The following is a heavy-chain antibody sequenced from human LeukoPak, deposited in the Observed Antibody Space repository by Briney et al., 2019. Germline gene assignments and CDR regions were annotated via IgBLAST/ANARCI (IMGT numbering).Heavy chain of an antibody. V-gene: IGHV3-53*04. CDR3: ARDLGDYYYGMDV. Sequence: GGSLRLSCAASGFTVSSNYMSWVRQAPGKGLEWVSVIYSGGSTYYADSVKGRFTISRHNSKNTLYLQMNSLRAEDTAMYYCARDLGDYYYGMDVWGQGTTVTVSS. CDR1: GFTVSSNY. J-gene: IGHJ6*02. D-gene: IGHD3-16*01. CDR2: IYSGGST.